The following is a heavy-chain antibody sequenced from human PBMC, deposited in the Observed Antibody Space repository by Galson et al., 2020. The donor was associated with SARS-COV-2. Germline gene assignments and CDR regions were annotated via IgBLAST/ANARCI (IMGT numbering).Heavy chain of an antibody. CDR1: GYSFTGYY. J-gene: IGHJ4*02. D-gene: IGHD3-10*01. CDR2: INLNSGAT. Sequence: ASVKVSCKTSGYSFTGYYMHWVRQAPGQGLEWMGWINLNSGATNYAQKFQGRVTMTRGTSISTAYMELTSLRSDDTAVYYCARAGMGYGSGNYYIDYWGQGTLVTVSS. CDR3: ARAGMGYGSGNYYIDY. V-gene: IGHV1-2*02.